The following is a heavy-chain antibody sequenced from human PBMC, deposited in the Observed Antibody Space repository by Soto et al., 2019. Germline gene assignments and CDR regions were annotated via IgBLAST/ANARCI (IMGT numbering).Heavy chain of an antibody. D-gene: IGHD3-10*01. Sequence: QLHLVQSGPEVKKPGASVKVSCKTSGYTFSSYGITWVRQAAGQGLEWMGWISAYIGNTDYAQKLQGRLTMTTDTSTSTAYMELRSLRSDDTAVYYCARSRVVRGAPKAFDMWGQGTVVTVSS. CDR1: GYTFSSYG. CDR3: ARSRVVRGAPKAFDM. V-gene: IGHV1-18*01. J-gene: IGHJ3*02. CDR2: ISAYIGNT.